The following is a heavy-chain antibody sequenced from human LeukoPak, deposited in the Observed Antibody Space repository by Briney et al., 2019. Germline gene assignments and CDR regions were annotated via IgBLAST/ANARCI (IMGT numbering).Heavy chain of an antibody. Sequence: GASVKVSCKASGYTFTGYYMHWVRQAPGQGLEWMGRINPNSGGTNYAQKFQGRVTMTRDTSISTAYMELSRLRSDDTAVYYCAREQMVRGVVSGSGRAPYYYYGMDVWGQGTTVTVSS. D-gene: IGHD3-10*01. CDR1: GYTFTGYY. J-gene: IGHJ6*02. V-gene: IGHV1-2*06. CDR3: AREQMVRGVVSGSGRAPYYYYGMDV. CDR2: INPNSGGT.